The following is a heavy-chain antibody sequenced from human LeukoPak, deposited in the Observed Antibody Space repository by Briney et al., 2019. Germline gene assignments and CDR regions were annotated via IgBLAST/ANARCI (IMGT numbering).Heavy chain of an antibody. D-gene: IGHD3-3*01. Sequence: GGSLRFSCAASGFTFSSYSMNWVRQAPGKGLEWVSYISSSSTIYYADSVKGRFTISRDNAKNSLYLQMNSLRAEDTAVYYCASLYYDFWSGYPLYYYYGMDVWGQGTTVTVSS. CDR1: GFTFSSYS. V-gene: IGHV3-48*01. J-gene: IGHJ6*02. CDR3: ASLYYDFWSGYPLYYYYGMDV. CDR2: ISSSSTI.